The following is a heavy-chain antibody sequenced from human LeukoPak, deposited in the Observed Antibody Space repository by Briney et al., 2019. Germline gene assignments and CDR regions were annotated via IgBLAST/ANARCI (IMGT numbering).Heavy chain of an antibody. CDR1: GGTFSHYA. CDR3: ARERHYYNSGSYFSGYSYYYMDV. J-gene: IGHJ6*03. V-gene: IGHV1-69*13. Sequence: SVKVSCKASGGTFSHYAISWVRQAPGQGLEWMGGVIPIFGTAIYAQKFQGRVTMTADESTSTAYMELSSLTSEDTAVYYCARERHYYNSGSYFSGYSYYYMDVWGKGTTVTVSS. CDR2: VIPIFGTA. D-gene: IGHD3-10*01.